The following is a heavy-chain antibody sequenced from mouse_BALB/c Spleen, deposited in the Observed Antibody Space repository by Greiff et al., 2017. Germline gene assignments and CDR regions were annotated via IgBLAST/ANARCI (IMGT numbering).Heavy chain of an antibody. CDR2: ISSGGST. Sequence: EVKLMESGGGLVKPGGSLKLSCAASGFTFSSYAMSWVRQTPEKRLEWVASISSGGSTYYPDSVKGRFTISRDNARNILYLQMSSLRSEDTAMYYCASYYGSSPWWYFDVWGAGTTVTVSS. CDR1: GFTFSSYA. D-gene: IGHD1-1*01. CDR3: ASYYGSSPWWYFDV. J-gene: IGHJ1*01. V-gene: IGHV5-6-5*01.